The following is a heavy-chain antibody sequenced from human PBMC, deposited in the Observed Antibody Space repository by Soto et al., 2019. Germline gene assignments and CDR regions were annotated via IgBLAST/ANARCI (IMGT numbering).Heavy chain of an antibody. V-gene: IGHV4-39*01. D-gene: IGHD3-22*01. Sequence: SETLSLTCTVSGGSISSSSYYWGWIRQPPGKGLEWIGNIYYSGSTYYNPSLKSRVTISVDTSKNQFSLKMSSVTAADTAVYYCAKGYDSSRYRNPMIDSRGQGTLVTVSS. CDR3: AKGYDSSRYRNPMIDS. CDR2: IYYSGST. CDR1: GGSISSSSYY. J-gene: IGHJ4*02.